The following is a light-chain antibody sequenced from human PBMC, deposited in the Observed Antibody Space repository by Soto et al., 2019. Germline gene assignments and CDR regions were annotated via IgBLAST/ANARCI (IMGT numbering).Light chain of an antibody. V-gene: IGKV3-15*01. CDR1: RSFASSY. CDR3: QQYDNWPWT. J-gene: IGKJ1*01. CDR2: GAS. Sequence: EIVLTQSPVTLSLSPGERATLSCRASRSFASSYLGWYQQKPGQAPRLLIYGASTRAPGFPARFSGSGSGTDFTLTISSLQSEDFAVYYCQQYDNWPWTFGQGTKVDIK.